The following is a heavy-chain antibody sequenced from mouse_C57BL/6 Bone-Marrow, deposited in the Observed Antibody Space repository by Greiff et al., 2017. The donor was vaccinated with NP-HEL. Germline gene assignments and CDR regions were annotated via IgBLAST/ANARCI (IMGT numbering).Heavy chain of an antibody. CDR3: ARHYYGSAMDY. CDR2: ISNGGGST. D-gene: IGHD1-1*01. J-gene: IGHJ4*01. Sequence: EVQGVESGGGLVQPGGSLKLSCAASGFTFSDYYMYWVRQTPEKRLEWVAYISNGGGSTYYPDTVKGRFTISRDNAKNTLYLQMSRLKSEDTAMYYCARHYYGSAMDYWGQGTSVTVSS. CDR1: GFTFSDYY. V-gene: IGHV5-12*01.